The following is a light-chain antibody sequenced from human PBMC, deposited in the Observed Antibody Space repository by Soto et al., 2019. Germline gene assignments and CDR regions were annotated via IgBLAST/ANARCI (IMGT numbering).Light chain of an antibody. V-gene: IGLV2-11*01. CDR3: CSYAGSYLVV. CDR1: SSDVGGYNY. CDR2: DVS. Sequence: QSALTQPRSVSGSPGQSVTISCTGTSSDVGGYNYVSWYQQHPGKAPKLMIYDVSKRPSGVPDRFSGSKSGNTASLTISGLQDDDEADYYCCSYAGSYLVVFGGGTKLTVL. J-gene: IGLJ2*01.